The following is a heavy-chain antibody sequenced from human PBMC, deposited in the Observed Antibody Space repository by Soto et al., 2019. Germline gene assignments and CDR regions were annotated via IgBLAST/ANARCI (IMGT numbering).Heavy chain of an antibody. D-gene: IGHD3-3*01. CDR3: ARLAPLFWTDAFHYHAMAV. J-gene: IGHJ6*02. V-gene: IGHV4-59*01. CDR1: DGSITNSY. Sequence: SETLSLTCSVSDGSITNSYWSWVRQTPEKRLEWIGYVHHTGRTNYNPSLQSRVALYLDMSRNQFSLDLHSVTAADTAVYYCARLAPLFWTDAFHYHAMAVWGRGTTVPVSS. CDR2: VHHTGRT.